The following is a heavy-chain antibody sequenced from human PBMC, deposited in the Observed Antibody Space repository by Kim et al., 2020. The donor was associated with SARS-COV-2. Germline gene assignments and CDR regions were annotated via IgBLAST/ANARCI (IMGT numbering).Heavy chain of an antibody. J-gene: IGHJ4*02. CDR3: ARGSRIRWVVVVAATAANYYFDY. Sequence: ASVKVSCKASGYTFTSYAMHWVRQAPGQRLEWMGWINAGNGNTKYSQKFQGRVTITRDTSASTAYMELSSLRSEDTAVYYCARGSRIRWVVVVAATAANYYFDYWGQGTLVTVSS. D-gene: IGHD2-15*01. CDR2: INAGNGNT. CDR1: GYTFTSYA. V-gene: IGHV1-3*01.